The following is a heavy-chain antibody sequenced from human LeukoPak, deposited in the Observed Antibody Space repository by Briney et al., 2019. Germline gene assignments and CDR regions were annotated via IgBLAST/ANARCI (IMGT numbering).Heavy chain of an antibody. CDR3: ARGGSSSGGYYYYYYMDV. CDR1: GYTFTSYD. D-gene: IGHD6-6*01. J-gene: IGHJ6*03. Sequence: ASVKVSCKASGYTFTSYDINWVRQATGQGLEWMGWMNPNSGNTGYAQKFQGRVTMTRNTSISTAYMELSSLRSEDTAVYYCARGGSSSGGYYYYYYMDVWGKGTTVTVSS. V-gene: IGHV1-8*01. CDR2: MNPNSGNT.